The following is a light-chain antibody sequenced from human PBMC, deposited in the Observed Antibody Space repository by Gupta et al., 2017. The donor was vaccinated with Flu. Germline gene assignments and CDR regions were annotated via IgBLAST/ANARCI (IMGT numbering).Light chain of an antibody. Sequence: SYDLAQPPSVSVSAGQTASITCSGGKLVEVYTCWYQQRPAQSPVVVIYQDHKRPSGIPERFSASTSGNTATLTISGTQAVDEADYYCQAWDRTTVLFGGGTKLTVL. CDR3: QAWDRTTVL. J-gene: IGLJ2*01. CDR1: KLVEVY. V-gene: IGLV3-1*01. CDR2: QDH.